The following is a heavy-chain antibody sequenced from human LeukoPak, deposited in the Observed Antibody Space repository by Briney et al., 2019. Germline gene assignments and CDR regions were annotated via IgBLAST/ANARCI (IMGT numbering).Heavy chain of an antibody. D-gene: IGHD3-3*01. J-gene: IGHJ6*02. Sequence: GGSLRLSCAASGFTFSSYAMSWVRQAPGKGLEWVSAISGSGGSTYYADSVKGRFTISRDNSKNTLYLQMNSLRAEDTAVYYCAREALRFLEWLPNYYYYGMDVWGQGTTVTVSS. CDR2: ISGSGGST. CDR1: GFTFSSYA. V-gene: IGHV3-23*01. CDR3: AREALRFLEWLPNYYYYGMDV.